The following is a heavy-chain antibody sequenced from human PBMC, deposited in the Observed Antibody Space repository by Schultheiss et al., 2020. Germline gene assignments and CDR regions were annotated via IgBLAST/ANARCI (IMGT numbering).Heavy chain of an antibody. CDR1: GGSISSYY. J-gene: IGHJ3*02. Sequence: SETLSLTCTVSGGSISSYYWSWIRQPAGKGLEWIGSIYYSGSTYYNPSLKSRVTISVDTSKNQFSLKLSSVTAADTAVYYCARGKPHYYDPYAFDIWGQGTMVTVSS. V-gene: IGHV4-59*05. D-gene: IGHD3-22*01. CDR3: ARGKPHYYDPYAFDI. CDR2: IYYSGST.